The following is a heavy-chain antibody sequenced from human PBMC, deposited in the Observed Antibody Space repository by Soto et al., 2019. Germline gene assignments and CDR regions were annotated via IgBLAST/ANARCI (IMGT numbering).Heavy chain of an antibody. CDR3: AKDRYSSGLFFDY. D-gene: IGHD6-19*01. CDR2: ITGSGGAT. V-gene: IGHV3-23*01. J-gene: IGHJ4*02. Sequence: SGGSLRLSCAASGLVFSAFAMSWVRQSPGKGLGWVSSITGSGGATYYADSVKGRFTISRDNSKNTLYMQMYGLRAEDTAVYYCAKDRYSSGLFFDYWGQGSLVTVSS. CDR1: GLVFSAFA.